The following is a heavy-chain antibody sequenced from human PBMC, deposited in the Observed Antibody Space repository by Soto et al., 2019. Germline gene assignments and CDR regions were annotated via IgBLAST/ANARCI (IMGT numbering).Heavy chain of an antibody. D-gene: IGHD2-2*01. CDR2: INSDGSST. CDR1: GFTFSSYW. J-gene: IGHJ4*02. V-gene: IGHV3-74*01. Sequence: EVQLVESGGGLVQPGGSLRLSCAASGFTFSSYWIHWVRQAPGKGLVWVSRINSDGSSTTYADSVKGRFTISRDNXXNTLYLQMTSLRAEDTAVYYCARVSREVVPAAIDYWGQGTLVTVSS. CDR3: ARVSREVVPAAIDY.